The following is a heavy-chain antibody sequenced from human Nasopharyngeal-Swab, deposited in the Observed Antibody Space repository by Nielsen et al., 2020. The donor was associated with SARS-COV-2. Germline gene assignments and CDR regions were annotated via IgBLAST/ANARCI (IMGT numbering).Heavy chain of an antibody. CDR2: IIPIFGTA. CDR3: ARAPGIAVAGILGAFDI. J-gene: IGHJ3*02. Sequence: SVKVSCKASGGTFSSYAISWVRQAPGQGLEWMGGIIPIFGTANYAQKFQGRVTITADKSTSTAYMELSSLRSEDTAVYYCARAPGIAVAGILGAFDIWGQGTMVTVSS. D-gene: IGHD6-19*01. CDR1: GGTFSSYA. V-gene: IGHV1-69*06.